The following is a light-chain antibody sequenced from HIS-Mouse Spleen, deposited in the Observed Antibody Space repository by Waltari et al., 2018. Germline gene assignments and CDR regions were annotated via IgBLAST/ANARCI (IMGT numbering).Light chain of an antibody. CDR2: EGS. J-gene: IGLJ3*02. CDR3: CSYAGSSTWV. Sequence: QSALTQPASVSGSPGQSITISRTGTSSDVWSYNLFSWYQQHPGKAPKLMIYEGSKRPSGVSNRFSGSKSGNTASLTISGLQAEDEADYYCCSYAGSSTWVFGGGTKLTVL. V-gene: IGLV2-23*01. CDR1: SSDVWSYNL.